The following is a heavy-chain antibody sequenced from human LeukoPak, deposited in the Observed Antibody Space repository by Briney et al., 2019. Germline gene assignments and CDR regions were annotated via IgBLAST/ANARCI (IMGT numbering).Heavy chain of an antibody. CDR3: ARDLRFGEWKVQV. CDR1: GYTFTSYY. D-gene: IGHD3-10*01. J-gene: IGHJ3*01. CDR2: INPSGGST. V-gene: IGHV1-46*01. Sequence: ASVNVSCKASGYTFTSYYMHWVRQAPGQGLEWMGIINPSGGSTSYAQKFQGRVTMTRDTSTSTVYMELSSLRSEDTAVYYCARDLRFGEWKVQVWGQGTMVTVSS.